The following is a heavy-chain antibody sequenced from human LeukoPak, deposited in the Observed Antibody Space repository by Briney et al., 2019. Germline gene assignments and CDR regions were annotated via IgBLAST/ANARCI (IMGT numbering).Heavy chain of an antibody. D-gene: IGHD2/OR15-2a*01. Sequence: PSETLSLTCAVSGGSFSDYYWTWIRQPPGKGLEWIGEINQSGSTSYNPSLKSRVTISIDTSKNQFSLQLSSVTAADTAVYYCARGEIGPRPGHWGQGTLVTVSS. J-gene: IGHJ4*02. CDR2: INQSGST. V-gene: IGHV4-34*01. CDR3: ARGEIGPRPGH. CDR1: GGSFSDYY.